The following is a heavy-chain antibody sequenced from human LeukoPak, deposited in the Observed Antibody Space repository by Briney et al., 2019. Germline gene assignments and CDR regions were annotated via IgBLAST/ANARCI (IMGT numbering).Heavy chain of an antibody. V-gene: IGHV3-23*01. CDR1: GFTFSSYA. CDR2: ISGSGGNT. J-gene: IGHJ3*02. D-gene: IGHD3-9*01. Sequence: GGSLRLSCAASGFTFSSYAMSWVRQAPGKGLEWVSAISGSGGNTYYADSVKGRFTISRDNSKNTLYLQMNSLRAEDTAVYYCARATRHDILTGYRGAFDIWGQGTMVTVSS. CDR3: ARATRHDILTGYRGAFDI.